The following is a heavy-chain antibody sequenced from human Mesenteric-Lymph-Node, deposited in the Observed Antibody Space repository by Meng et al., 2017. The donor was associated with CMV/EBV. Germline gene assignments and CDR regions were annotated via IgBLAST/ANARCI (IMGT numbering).Heavy chain of an antibody. J-gene: IGHJ4*02. D-gene: IGHD3-22*01. CDR1: GYTFTSYA. CDR2: INTKTGAP. CDR3: ARSSGYSEY. V-gene: IGHV7-4-1*02. Sequence: KVSCKAQGYTFTSYAVTWVRQAPGQGLEWMGWINTKTGAPTYAQGFTGRFVFSLDTSVTTAYLQITSLKAEDTAVYYCARSSGYSEYWGQGTLVTVSS.